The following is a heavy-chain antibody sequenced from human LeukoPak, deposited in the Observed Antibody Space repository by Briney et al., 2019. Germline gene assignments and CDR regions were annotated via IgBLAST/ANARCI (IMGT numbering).Heavy chain of an antibody. CDR1: GYTFTSYA. Sequence: GASVKVSCKASGYTFTSYAMHWVRQAPGQRLEWMGWINAGNGNTKYSQKFQGRVTNTRDTSASTAYMEPSSLRSEDTAVYYCARDHYSSSSWFDPWGQGTLVTVSS. D-gene: IGHD6-6*01. V-gene: IGHV1-3*01. CDR3: ARDHYSSSSWFDP. J-gene: IGHJ5*02. CDR2: INAGNGNT.